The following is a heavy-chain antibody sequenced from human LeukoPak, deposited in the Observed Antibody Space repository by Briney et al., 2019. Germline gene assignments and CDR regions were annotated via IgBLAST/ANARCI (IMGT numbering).Heavy chain of an antibody. CDR3: ARDVWFGELLFIRANWFDP. CDR1: GGSISSYY. V-gene: IGHV4-4*07. D-gene: IGHD3-10*01. J-gene: IGHJ5*02. CDR2: IYTSGST. Sequence: PSETLSLTCTVSGGSISSYYWSWIRQPAGKGLEWIGRIYTSGSTNYNPSLKSRVTMSVDTSKNQFSLKLSSVTAADTAVYYCARDVWFGELLFIRANWFDPWGQGTLVTVSS.